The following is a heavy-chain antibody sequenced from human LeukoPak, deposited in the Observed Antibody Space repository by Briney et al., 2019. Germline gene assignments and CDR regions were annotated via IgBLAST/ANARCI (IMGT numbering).Heavy chain of an antibody. CDR3: AKAYTRSWYAAFDI. CDR1: GFAFTDYS. D-gene: IGHD6-13*01. J-gene: IGHJ3*02. V-gene: IGHV3-23*01. CDR2: ITDSGGAT. Sequence: GGSLRLSCAASGFAFTDYSISWVRQAPGKGLEWVSAITDSGGATYYAHSVKGRFTISRDNSKNTLYLQMNSLRGDDTAIYYCAKAYTRSWYAAFDIWGQGTMVTISS.